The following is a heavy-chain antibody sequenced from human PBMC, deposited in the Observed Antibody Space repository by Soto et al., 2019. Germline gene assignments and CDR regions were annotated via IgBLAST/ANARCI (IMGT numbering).Heavy chain of an antibody. CDR1: GFTLSGSR. CDR2: IRSKADSYAA. Sequence: EVQLVESGGGLVQPGGSLKLSCAASGFTLSGSRIHWVRQASGKGLEWVGRIRSKADSYAAAYAESVKGRFTISRDDSKNTAYLQMNSLKTEDTAVYYCTSQYCGGDCSRVDPWGQGTLVTVSS. D-gene: IGHD2-21*02. V-gene: IGHV3-73*02. J-gene: IGHJ5*02. CDR3: TSQYCGGDCSRVDP.